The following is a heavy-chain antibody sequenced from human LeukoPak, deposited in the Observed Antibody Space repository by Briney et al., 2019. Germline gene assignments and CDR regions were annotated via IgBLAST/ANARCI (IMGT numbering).Heavy chain of an antibody. CDR3: AKTYDSSGYTHFDY. CDR1: GFTFSSYG. CDR2: ISGSGGST. D-gene: IGHD3-22*01. V-gene: IGHV3-23*01. J-gene: IGHJ4*02. Sequence: GGSLRLSCAASGFTFSSYGMHWVRQAPGKGLEWVSAISGSGGSTYYADSVKGRFTISRDNSKNTLYLQMNSLRAEDTAVYYCAKTYDSSGYTHFDYWGQGTLVTVSS.